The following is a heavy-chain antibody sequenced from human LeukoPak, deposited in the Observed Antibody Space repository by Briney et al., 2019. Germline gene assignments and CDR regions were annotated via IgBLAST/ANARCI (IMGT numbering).Heavy chain of an antibody. V-gene: IGHV1-8*01. D-gene: IGHD3-10*01. CDR3: ARVRQLLWFGELTYYYGMDV. Sequence: ASVKVSCKASGYTFTSYDINWVRQGTGQGLEWVGWMNPNSGNTGYAQKFQGRVTMTRNTSISTAYMELSSLRSEDTAVYYCARVRQLLWFGELTYYYGMDVWGQGTTVTVSS. CDR1: GYTFTSYD. J-gene: IGHJ6*02. CDR2: MNPNSGNT.